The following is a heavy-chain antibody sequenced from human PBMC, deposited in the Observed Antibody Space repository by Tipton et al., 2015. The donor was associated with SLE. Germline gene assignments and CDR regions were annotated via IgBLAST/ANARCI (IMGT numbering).Heavy chain of an antibody. CDR2: IYYSGST. J-gene: IGHJ4*02. D-gene: IGHD7-27*01. CDR1: GGSISSSSYY. V-gene: IGHV4-39*07. Sequence: GLVKPSETLSLTCTVSGGSISSSSYYWGWIRQPPGKGLEWIGSIYYSGSTNYNPSLKSRVTISVDTSKNQFSLKLSSVTAADTAVYYCARDRLGIGIDYWGQGTLVTVSS. CDR3: ARDRLGIGIDY.